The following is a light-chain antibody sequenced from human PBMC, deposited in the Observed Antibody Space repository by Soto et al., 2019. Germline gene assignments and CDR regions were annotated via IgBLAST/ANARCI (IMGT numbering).Light chain of an antibody. V-gene: IGKV3-15*01. CDR3: QHYNNWHTNWT. CDR2: GAS. J-gene: IGKJ1*01. Sequence: QTPTTLSVSPWERATLSCRASQSVSSNLAGYQQKPGQSPRLLVYGASTRATGIPARFSGSGSGTEFTLTTSSMQCEDSEVYYCQHYNNWHTNWTFGQGTKVDIK. CDR1: QSVSSN.